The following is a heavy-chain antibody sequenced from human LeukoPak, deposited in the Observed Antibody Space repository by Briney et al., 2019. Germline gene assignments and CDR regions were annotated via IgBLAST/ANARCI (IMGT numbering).Heavy chain of an antibody. Sequence: ESSETLSLTCTVSNVSISSGSHYWNWIRQPAGKGLEWIGRIYAGGRSNYNPSLRSRVTISVDTSKNQFSLRLSSVTATDTGVYYCASDHSGWLGLGYWGQGTLVSVSS. CDR3: ASDHSGWLGLGY. CDR1: NVSISSGSHY. J-gene: IGHJ4*02. V-gene: IGHV4-61*02. D-gene: IGHD6-19*01. CDR2: IYAGGRS.